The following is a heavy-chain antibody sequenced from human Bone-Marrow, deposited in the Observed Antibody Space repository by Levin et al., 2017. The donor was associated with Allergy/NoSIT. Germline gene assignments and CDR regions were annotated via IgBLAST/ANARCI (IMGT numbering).Heavy chain of an antibody. CDR2: ISSSSSYI. Sequence: TTGGSLRLSCAASGFTFSSYSMNWVRQAPGKGLEWVSSISSSSSYIYYADSVKGRFTISRDNAKNSLYLQMNSLRAEDTAVYYCARDRDSSGYTAGYWGQGTLVTVSS. D-gene: IGHD3-22*01. CDR1: GFTFSSYS. V-gene: IGHV3-21*01. J-gene: IGHJ4*02. CDR3: ARDRDSSGYTAGY.